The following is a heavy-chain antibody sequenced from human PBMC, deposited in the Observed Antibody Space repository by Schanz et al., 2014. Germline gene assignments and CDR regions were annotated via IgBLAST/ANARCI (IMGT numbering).Heavy chain of an antibody. CDR2: MYINSGST. D-gene: IGHD5-12*01. Sequence: EVQLVESGGGLIQPGGSLRLSCAVSGFTVNTNYMSWVRQAPGKGLEWISSMYINSGSTQYADSVKGRFIISRDSSKNTLFLQMTSLTAEDKAVYFCARDGGRDGYNLAFDVWGQGTLVTVSS. CDR3: ARDGGRDGYNLAFDV. V-gene: IGHV3-53*01. CDR1: GFTVNTNY. J-gene: IGHJ3*01.